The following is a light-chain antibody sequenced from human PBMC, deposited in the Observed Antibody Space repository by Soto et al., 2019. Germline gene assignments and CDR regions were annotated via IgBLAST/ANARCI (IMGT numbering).Light chain of an antibody. J-gene: IGKJ4*01. V-gene: IGKV3-20*01. Sequence: VWTEFPGPLSLYDGGRGTLSCSARQNVRKNQLAWYQPKPGQAPRSLIYDASSRATGIPDRFSGGGSGTDFTLTISRLEAEDFAVYDCQQFSSYPLNFGGGTKVYIK. CDR2: DAS. CDR3: QQFSSYPLN. CDR1: QNVRKNQ.